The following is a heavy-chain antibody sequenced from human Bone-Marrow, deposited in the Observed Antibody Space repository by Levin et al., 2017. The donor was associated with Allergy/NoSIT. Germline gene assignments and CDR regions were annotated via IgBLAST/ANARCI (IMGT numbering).Heavy chain of an antibody. CDR3: ATSRLFAVLGEE. V-gene: IGHV4-4*02. CDR1: GVSISSTYW. CDR2: IYHTGST. Sequence: TSETLSLTCFVSGVSISSTYWWTWVRQPPGKGLEWIVQIYHTGSTSYNPSLKSRVTISVDKSNNEFSLTLTSVTAAVTAVYYCATSRLFAVLGEEWGQGIAVSVSS. D-gene: IGHD3-3*01. J-gene: IGHJ4*02.